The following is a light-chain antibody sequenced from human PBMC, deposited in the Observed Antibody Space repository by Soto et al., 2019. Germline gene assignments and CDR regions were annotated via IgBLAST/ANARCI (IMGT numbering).Light chain of an antibody. Sequence: QSALTQPASVSGSPGQSITISCTGTSSDVGGYNYVSWYQQLPGKAPKLMIYDVSDRPSGVSNRFAGSKSGNTASLTISGLHAEDEADYYCSSYTSSSLYVFGTGTKLTVL. CDR1: SSDVGGYNY. V-gene: IGLV2-14*01. CDR2: DVS. CDR3: SSYTSSSLYV. J-gene: IGLJ1*01.